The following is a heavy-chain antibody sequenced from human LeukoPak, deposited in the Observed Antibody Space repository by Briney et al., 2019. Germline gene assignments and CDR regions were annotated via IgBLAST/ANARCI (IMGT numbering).Heavy chain of an antibody. Sequence: GGSLRLSCAASKYTFRDYYMSWVRQAPGKGLAWIAYISSNGRTIYYADSVRGRFTISRDNDKSSMYLLMNSLRVDDTAVYYCVRDSPRVRGWFDPWGQGTLVTVSS. CDR3: VRDSPRVRGWFDP. CDR2: ISSNGRTI. J-gene: IGHJ5*02. V-gene: IGHV3-11*01. D-gene: IGHD3-10*01. CDR1: KYTFRDYY.